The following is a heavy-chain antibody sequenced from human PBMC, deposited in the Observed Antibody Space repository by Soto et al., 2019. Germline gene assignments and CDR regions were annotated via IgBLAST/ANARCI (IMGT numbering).Heavy chain of an antibody. CDR1: GGTFSSYA. J-gene: IGHJ5*02. D-gene: IGHD1-26*01. V-gene: IGHV1-69*12. CDR2: IIPIFGTA. Sequence: QVQLAQSGAEVKKPGSSVKVSCKASGGTFSSYAISWVRQAPGQGLEWMGGIIPIFGTANYAQKFQGRVTIXXDXSXXTAYMELSSLRSEDTAVYYCARRTGSPMRTNWFDPWGQGTLVTVSS. CDR3: ARRTGSPMRTNWFDP.